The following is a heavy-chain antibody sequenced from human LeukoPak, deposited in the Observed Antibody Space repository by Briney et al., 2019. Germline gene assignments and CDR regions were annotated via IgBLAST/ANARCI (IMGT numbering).Heavy chain of an antibody. D-gene: IGHD2-15*01. CDR3: ALDGCPDY. CDR2: INPTSGGT. V-gene: IGHV1-2*06. J-gene: IGHJ4*02. CDR1: GYSFTAYY. Sequence: ASVKVSCKASGYSFTAYYIHWVRQAPGQGLEWMGRINPTSGGTDYAQKFQGRVTMTRDTSINTAYMELNRLRSDDTATYYCALDGCPDYWGQGTLVIVSS.